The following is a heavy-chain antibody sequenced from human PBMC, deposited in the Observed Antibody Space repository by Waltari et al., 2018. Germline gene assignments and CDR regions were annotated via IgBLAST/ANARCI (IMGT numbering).Heavy chain of an antibody. CDR2: NYYSGST. CDR3: ARELWYCSSTSCYSYYYYGMDV. V-gene: IGHV4-59*01. CDR1: GGSISSYY. J-gene: IGHJ6*02. D-gene: IGHD2-2*02. Sequence: QVQLQESGPGLVKPSETLSLTCTVSGGSISSYYWSWIRQPPGKGLGWFGYNYYSGSTNHNPARKSRVTISVDTSKNQFSRKLSAVTAADTAVYYCARELWYCSSTSCYSYYYYGMDVWGQGTTVTVSS.